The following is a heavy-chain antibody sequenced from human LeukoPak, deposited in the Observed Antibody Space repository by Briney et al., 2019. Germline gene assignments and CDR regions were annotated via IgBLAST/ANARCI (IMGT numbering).Heavy chain of an antibody. D-gene: IGHD1-26*01. CDR3: ARVSGSYPSDY. Sequence: GGSLRLSCAASGFTVSSNYMSWVRQAPGKGLEWVSVIYSGGSTYYADSVKGRFTISRDNSKNTLYLQMNSLRAEDTAVYYCARVSGSYPSDYRGQGTLVTVSS. V-gene: IGHV3-66*02. J-gene: IGHJ4*02. CDR2: IYSGGST. CDR1: GFTVSSNY.